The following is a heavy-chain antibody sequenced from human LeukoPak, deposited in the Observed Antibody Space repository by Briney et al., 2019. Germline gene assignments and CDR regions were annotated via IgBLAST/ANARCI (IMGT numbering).Heavy chain of an antibody. V-gene: IGHV3-23*01. CDR2: ISGSGGST. CDR1: GFAFSSYA. Sequence: GGSLRLSCAASGFAFSSYAMSWVRQAPGKGLEWVSAISGSGGSTYYADSVKGRFTISRDNSKNTLYLQMNSLRAEDTAVYYCAKTPRTGYSSGWYGSGTSYFDYWGQGTLVTVSS. J-gene: IGHJ4*02. CDR3: AKTPRTGYSSGWYGSGTSYFDY. D-gene: IGHD6-19*01.